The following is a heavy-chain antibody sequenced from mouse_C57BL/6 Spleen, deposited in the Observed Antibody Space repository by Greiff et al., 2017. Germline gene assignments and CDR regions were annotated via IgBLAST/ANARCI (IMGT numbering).Heavy chain of an antibody. CDR2: ISNGGGST. J-gene: IGHJ4*01. V-gene: IGHV5-12*01. Sequence: DVMLVESGGGLVQPGGSLKLSCAASGFTFSDYYMYWVRQTPEKRLEWVAYISNGGGSTYYPDTVKGRFTISRDNAKNTLYLQMSRLKSEDTAMYYCARGGSNYKYYAMDYWGQGTSVTVSS. D-gene: IGHD2-5*01. CDR1: GFTFSDYY. CDR3: ARGGSNYKYYAMDY.